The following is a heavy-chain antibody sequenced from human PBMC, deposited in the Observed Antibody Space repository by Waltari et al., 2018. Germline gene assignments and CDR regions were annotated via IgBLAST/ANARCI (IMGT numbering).Heavy chain of an antibody. V-gene: IGHV1-69*05. CDR1: GGTFSSYA. Sequence: QVQLVQSEAEVKKPGSSVKVSCKASGGTFSSYAIRWVRQAPGQGLEWMGGIIPIFGTANYAQKFQGRVTITTDESTSTAYMELSSLRSEDTAVYYCASGKSLNHDFDYWGQGTLVTVSS. J-gene: IGHJ4*02. CDR2: IIPIFGTA. CDR3: ASGKSLNHDFDY. D-gene: IGHD2-15*01.